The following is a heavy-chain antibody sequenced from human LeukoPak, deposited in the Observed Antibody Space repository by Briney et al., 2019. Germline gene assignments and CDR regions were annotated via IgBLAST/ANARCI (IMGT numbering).Heavy chain of an antibody. D-gene: IGHD1-26*01. CDR2: TSDSGDST. CDR1: GFTFTSHA. Sequence: GGSLRLSCAASGFTFTSHAMSWVRQAPEKGLEWVSSTSDSGDSTYYADSVKGRFTISRDNSKKTPYLQMNSLRAEDTAIYYCAKLIQIVGASDDDYWGQGTLVTVSS. V-gene: IGHV3-23*01. CDR3: AKLIQIVGASDDDY. J-gene: IGHJ4*02.